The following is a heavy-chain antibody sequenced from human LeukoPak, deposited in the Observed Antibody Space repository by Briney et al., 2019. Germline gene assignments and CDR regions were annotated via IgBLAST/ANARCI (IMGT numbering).Heavy chain of an antibody. V-gene: IGHV1-18*01. CDR3: ARERMGPYSSSWYGAFDI. CDR1: GYTFTSYG. J-gene: IGHJ3*02. CDR2: ISAYNGNT. D-gene: IGHD6-13*01. Sequence: ASVKVSCKASGYTFTSYGISWVRQAPGQGLEWMGWISAYNGNTNYAQKLQGRVTMTTDTSTSTAYMELRSLRSDDTAVYYCARERMGPYSSSWYGAFDIWGQGTMATVSS.